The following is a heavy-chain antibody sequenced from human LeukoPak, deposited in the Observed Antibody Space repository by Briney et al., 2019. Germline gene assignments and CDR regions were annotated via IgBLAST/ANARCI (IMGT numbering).Heavy chain of an antibody. V-gene: IGHV3-30-3*01. D-gene: IGHD2-21*01. CDR1: GFSFTTHK. J-gene: IGHJ1*01. CDR2: ISYDGTKI. CDR3: ARGSVKLPGITYFDN. Sequence: GGSLRLSCAASGFSFTTHKMNWVRQAAGKGLEWVAVISYDGTKIYYADSAKGRFTISRDNSKNMVYLQMNSLRAEDTALYYCARGSVKLPGITYFDNWGQGTLVTVSS.